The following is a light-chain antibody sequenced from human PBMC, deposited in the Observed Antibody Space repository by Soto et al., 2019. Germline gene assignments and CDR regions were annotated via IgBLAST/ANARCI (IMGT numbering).Light chain of an antibody. CDR1: RSVSSY. CDR2: DAS. V-gene: IGKV3-11*01. CDR3: QQRSNWPPIT. J-gene: IGKJ5*01. Sequence: ETVLTQSPATLSLSPGERATLSCRASRSVSSYLAWYQQRPGQAPRLLIYDASNRATGIPARFSGSGSGTDFTLTISSLEAEDFAIYYCQQRSNWPPITFGQGTRLEIK.